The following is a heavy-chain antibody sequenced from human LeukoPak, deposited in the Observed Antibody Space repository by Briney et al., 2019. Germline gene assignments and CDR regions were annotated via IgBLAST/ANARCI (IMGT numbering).Heavy chain of an antibody. CDR2: IYSGGYT. D-gene: IGHD5-24*01. CDR3: EAIVERWLQWRGLAQQKNAFDI. Sequence: PGGSLRLSCAASGFTVSTNFMSWVRQAPGKGLEWVSRIYSGGYTYFADSVKGRFTISRDNAKNSLYLQMNSLRAEDMAVYYCEAIVERWLQWRGLAQQKNAFDIWGQGTMVTVSS. CDR1: GFTVSTNF. J-gene: IGHJ3*02. V-gene: IGHV3-53*01.